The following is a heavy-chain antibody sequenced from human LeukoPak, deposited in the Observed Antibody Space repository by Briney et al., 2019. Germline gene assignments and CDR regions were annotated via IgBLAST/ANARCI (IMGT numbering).Heavy chain of an antibody. Sequence: GGSLRLSCAASGFSFSSYAMTWVRQAPGKGLGWVSAISGSGGSTYYADSVKGRFTISRVNSKKTLYLQMNSRRAEDTAVYYCAKAGHSSGWYYYYYMDVWGKGTKVTVSS. CDR3: AKAGHSSGWYYYYYMDV. CDR1: GFSFSSYA. D-gene: IGHD6-19*01. V-gene: IGHV3-23*01. CDR2: ISGSGGST. J-gene: IGHJ6*03.